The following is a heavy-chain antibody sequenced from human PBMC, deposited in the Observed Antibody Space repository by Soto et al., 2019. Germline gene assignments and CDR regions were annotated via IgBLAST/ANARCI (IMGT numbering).Heavy chain of an antibody. CDR3: ARVERGSATTVVDAFDI. V-gene: IGHV4-34*01. J-gene: IGHJ3*02. D-gene: IGHD3-16*01. Sequence: QEQLQQWGAGLLKPSETLSLTCAVYGGFVSSGNYYWSWIRQPPGKGLEWIGEMSHSGGTHFNPSLKRRVTISVDTSKNQFSLKMSSVTAADTALYYCARVERGSATTVVDAFDIWGPGTMFTVSS. CDR1: GGFVSSGNYY. CDR2: MSHSGGT.